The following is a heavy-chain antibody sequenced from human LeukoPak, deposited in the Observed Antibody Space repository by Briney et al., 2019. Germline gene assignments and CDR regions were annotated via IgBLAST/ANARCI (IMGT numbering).Heavy chain of an antibody. D-gene: IGHD5-18*01. Sequence: SVKVSCKASGYTFTAYHVHWVRQAPGQGLEWMGGIIPIFGTANYAQKFQGRVTITADESTSTAYMELSSLRSEDTAVYYSARLASGSYGPLTPFDYWGQGTLVTVSS. CDR1: GYTFTAYH. CDR3: ARLASGSYGPLTPFDY. V-gene: IGHV1-69*13. CDR2: IIPIFGTA. J-gene: IGHJ4*02.